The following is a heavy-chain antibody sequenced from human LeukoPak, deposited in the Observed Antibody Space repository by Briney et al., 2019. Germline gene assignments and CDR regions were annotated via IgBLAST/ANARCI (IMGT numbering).Heavy chain of an antibody. Sequence: GESLKISCKGSGYSFTSYWIIWVRQMPGKGLGGIGRIDPRDSCTNYSPSFQGHVTISVDKSISTAYLQWSRRKASGSAMYYCASRGVPAAMAGVHLFDPWGQGTLVTVSS. CDR3: ASRGVPAAMAGVHLFDP. J-gene: IGHJ5*02. V-gene: IGHV5-10-1*01. D-gene: IGHD2-2*01. CDR1: GYSFTSYW. CDR2: IDPRDSCT.